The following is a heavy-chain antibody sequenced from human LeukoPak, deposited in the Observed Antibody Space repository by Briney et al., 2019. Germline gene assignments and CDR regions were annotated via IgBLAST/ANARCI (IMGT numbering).Heavy chain of an antibody. Sequence: GGSLRLSCAASGFTFSDYYMSWIRQAPGKGLEWVSYISSSGSTIYYADSVKGRFTISRDNSKNTLYLQMNSLRAEDTAVYYCAKPVAGTGQLDYFDYWGQGTLVTVSS. V-gene: IGHV3-11*04. CDR2: ISSSGSTI. J-gene: IGHJ4*02. CDR1: GFTFSDYY. CDR3: AKPVAGTGQLDYFDY. D-gene: IGHD1-1*01.